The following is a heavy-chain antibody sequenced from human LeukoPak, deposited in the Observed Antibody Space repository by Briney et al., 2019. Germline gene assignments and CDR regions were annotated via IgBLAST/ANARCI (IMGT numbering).Heavy chain of an antibody. CDR3: TTAYDFWSGYYYYMDV. D-gene: IGHD3-3*01. CDR2: IKSKTDGGTT. CDR1: GFTFSDAW. V-gene: IGHV3-15*01. Sequence: GGSLRLSCAASGFTFSDAWMSWVRQAPGKGLEWVGRIKSKTDGGTTDYAAPVKGRFTISRDDSKNTPYLQMNSLKTEDTAVCYCTTAYDFWSGYYYYMDVWGKGTTVTVSS. J-gene: IGHJ6*03.